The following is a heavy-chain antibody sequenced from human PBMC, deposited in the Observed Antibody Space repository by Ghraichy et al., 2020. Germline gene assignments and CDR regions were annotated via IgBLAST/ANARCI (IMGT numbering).Heavy chain of an antibody. Sequence: GVLNISCAASGLTFSSYAMSWVRQAPGKGLEWVSTISGNGASTYYADSVKGRFTISRDNSKDTLYLQMNSLRAEDTALYYCAKLPLVSQGGNSPYWGQGTLVTVSS. CDR3: AKLPLVSQGGNSPY. J-gene: IGHJ4*02. V-gene: IGHV3-23*01. CDR2: ISGNGAST. CDR1: GLTFSSYA. D-gene: IGHD4-23*01.